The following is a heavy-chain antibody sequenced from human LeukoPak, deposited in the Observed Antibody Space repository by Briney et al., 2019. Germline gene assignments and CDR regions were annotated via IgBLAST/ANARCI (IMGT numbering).Heavy chain of an antibody. J-gene: IGHJ3*02. V-gene: IGHV5-51*01. Sequence: HGESLKISYKGSGYSFTSYWIGWVRQMPGKGLEWMGIIYPGDSDTRYSPSFQGQVTISADKSISTAYLQWSSLKASDTAMYYCASGGFSGSGRGHAFDIWGQGTMVTVSS. CDR1: GYSFTSYW. CDR3: ASGGFSGSGRGHAFDI. D-gene: IGHD3-10*01. CDR2: IYPGDSDT.